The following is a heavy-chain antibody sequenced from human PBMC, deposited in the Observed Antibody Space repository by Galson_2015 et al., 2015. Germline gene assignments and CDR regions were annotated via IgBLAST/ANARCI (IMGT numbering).Heavy chain of an antibody. D-gene: IGHD3-16*01. J-gene: IGHJ4*02. CDR3: ARDPGQFDYVWGSYFDY. Sequence: SLRLSCAVSGFSFGYYGMHWVRQAPGKGLEWVAVIHYDGGNKNYADSVKGRFTISRDNSRNTLYLQMNSLRAEDTAVYYCARDPGQFDYVWGSYFDYWGQGNLVTVSP. CDR1: GFSFGYYG. V-gene: IGHV3-33*01. CDR2: IHYDGGNK.